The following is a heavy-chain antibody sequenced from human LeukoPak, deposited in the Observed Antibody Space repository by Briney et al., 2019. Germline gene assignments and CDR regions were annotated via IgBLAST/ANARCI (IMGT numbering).Heavy chain of an antibody. CDR3: AREEATPAQRGLDY. D-gene: IGHD1-26*01. CDR1: GGSISSGGYY. V-gene: IGHV4-31*03. CDR2: IYYRGST. Sequence: SETLSLTCTVSGGSISSGGYYWSWIRQHPGKGLEWIGYIYYRGSTYYNPSLKSRVTISVDTSKNQFSLKLSSVTAADTAVYYCAREEATPAQRGLDYWGQGTLVTVSS. J-gene: IGHJ4*02.